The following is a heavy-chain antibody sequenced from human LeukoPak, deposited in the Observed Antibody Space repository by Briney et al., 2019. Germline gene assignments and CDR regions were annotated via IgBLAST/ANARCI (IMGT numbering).Heavy chain of an antibody. CDR3: ARDRDVLLWFGEPNFDY. Sequence: PSETLSLTCAVYGGSFSGYYWSWIRQPPGKGLEWIGEINHSGSTNYNPSLKSRVTISVDTSKNQFSLKLSSVTAADTAVYYCARDRDVLLWFGEPNFDYWGQGTLVTVSS. V-gene: IGHV4-34*01. CDR2: INHSGST. CDR1: GGSFSGYY. D-gene: IGHD3-10*01. J-gene: IGHJ4*02.